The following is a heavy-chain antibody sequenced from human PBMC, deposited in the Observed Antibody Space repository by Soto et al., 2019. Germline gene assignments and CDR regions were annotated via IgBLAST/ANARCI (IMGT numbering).Heavy chain of an antibody. V-gene: IGHV3-23*01. CDR2: ITVTGGDT. Sequence: EVQLLESGGDLVQPGGSLRLSCAASGFTFSKFVMRWVRQTPGKGLEWVSTITVTGGDTYYTDSVKGRFTISRDNSKNTLYLQMTSLRAEDTALYYCTKASPDRHHMDVWGQGTTVTVSS. CDR1: GFTFSKFV. CDR3: TKASPDRHHMDV. J-gene: IGHJ6*02.